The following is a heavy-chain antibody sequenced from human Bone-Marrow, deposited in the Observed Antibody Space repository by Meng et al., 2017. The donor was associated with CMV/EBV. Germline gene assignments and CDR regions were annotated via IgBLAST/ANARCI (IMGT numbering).Heavy chain of an antibody. J-gene: IGHJ4*02. CDR3: ARVGIRDEGDY. CDR2: IIPIFGTA. Sequence: CRASGGTFRSYGMSWVRQAPGQGIEWMGGIIPIFGTANYAQKFQSRVTITTDESTSTAYMELSSLRSEDTAVYYCARVGIRDEGDYWGQGTLVTVSS. V-gene: IGHV1-69*05. CDR1: GGTFRSYG. D-gene: IGHD6-13*01.